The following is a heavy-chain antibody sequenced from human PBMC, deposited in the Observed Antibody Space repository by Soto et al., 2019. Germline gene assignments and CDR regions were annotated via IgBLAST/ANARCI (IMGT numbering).Heavy chain of an antibody. D-gene: IGHD3-3*01. CDR1: GFTFSSYS. CDR3: AKVALRNLNTPYYDFWSGYSAPFDY. Sequence: GGSLRLSCAASGFTFSSYSMNWVRQAPGKGLEWVSSISSSSSYIYYADSVKGRFTISRDNSKNSLYLQMNSLRAEDTAVYYCAKVALRNLNTPYYDFWSGYSAPFDYWGQGTLVTVSS. CDR2: ISSSSSYI. V-gene: IGHV3-21*04. J-gene: IGHJ4*02.